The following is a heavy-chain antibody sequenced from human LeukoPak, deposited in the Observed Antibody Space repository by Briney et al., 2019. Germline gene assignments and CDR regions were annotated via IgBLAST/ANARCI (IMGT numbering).Heavy chain of an antibody. CDR3: ARGLRYYGSGSYYNN. CDR1: GYSISSGYY. D-gene: IGHD3-10*01. J-gene: IGHJ4*02. Sequence: SETLSLTCTVSGYSISSGYYWGWIRQPPGKGLEWIGSIYHSGSTYYNPSLKSRVTISVDTSKNQFSLKLSSVTAADTAVYYCARGLRYYGSGSYYNNWGQGTLVTVSS. V-gene: IGHV4-38-2*02. CDR2: IYHSGST.